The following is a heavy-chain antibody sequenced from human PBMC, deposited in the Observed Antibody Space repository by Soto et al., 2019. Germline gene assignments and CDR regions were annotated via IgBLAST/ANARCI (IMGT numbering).Heavy chain of an antibody. V-gene: IGHV1-69*13. CDR2: IIPIFGTA. J-gene: IGHJ6*02. CDR3: ARRRGGATPPLGDYYGMDV. Sequence: ASVKVSCKASGGTFSSYAISWVRQAPGQGLEWMGGIIPIFGTANYAQKFQGRVTITADESTSTAYMELSSLRSEDTAVYYCARRRGGATPPLGDYYGMDVWGQGTTVTVSS. D-gene: IGHD3-16*01. CDR1: GGTFSSYA.